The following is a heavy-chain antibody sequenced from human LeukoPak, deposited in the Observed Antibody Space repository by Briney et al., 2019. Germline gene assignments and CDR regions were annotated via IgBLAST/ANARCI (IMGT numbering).Heavy chain of an antibody. CDR1: GGSFSGYY. CDR2: INHSGST. D-gene: IGHD3-22*01. V-gene: IGHV4-34*01. Sequence: PSETLSLTCAVYGGSFSGYYWSWIRQPPGKGLEWIGEINHSGSTNYNPSLKSRVTISLDTSKNQFSLKLSSVTAADTAVYYCAREYYYDSSGYYGGFDHWGQGTLVTVSS. CDR3: AREYYYDSSGYYGGFDH. J-gene: IGHJ4*02.